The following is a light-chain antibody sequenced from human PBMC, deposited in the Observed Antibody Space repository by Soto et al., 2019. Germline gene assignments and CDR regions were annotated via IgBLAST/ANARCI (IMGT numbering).Light chain of an antibody. CDR3: QHYGTSPQT. CDR1: QSVGSSY. CDR2: GAS. J-gene: IGKJ1*01. V-gene: IGKV3-20*01. Sequence: EIVLTQSPGTLSLSPGERATLSCRASQSVGSSYLAWYQQKPGQAPRLLIYGASSRATGIPDRFSGSGSGTDLTLTISRLEPEAFAVFECQHYGTSPQTFGQGTKVEIK.